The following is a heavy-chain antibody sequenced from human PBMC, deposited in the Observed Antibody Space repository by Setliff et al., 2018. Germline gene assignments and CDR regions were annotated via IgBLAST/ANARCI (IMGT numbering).Heavy chain of an antibody. CDR1: GGTFSSYA. D-gene: IGHD3-22*01. Sequence: SVKVSCKASGGTFSSYAISWVRQAPGQGLEWMGRIIPILGIANYAQKFQGRVTITADKSTSTAYMELSSLRSEDTAVYYCARELNYYYDSSGYFLPDWGQGTLVTVSS. CDR2: IIPILGIA. CDR3: ARELNYYYDSSGYFLPD. J-gene: IGHJ4*02. V-gene: IGHV1-69*04.